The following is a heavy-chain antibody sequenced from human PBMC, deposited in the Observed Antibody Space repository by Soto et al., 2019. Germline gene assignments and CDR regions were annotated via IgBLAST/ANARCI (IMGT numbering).Heavy chain of an antibody. V-gene: IGHV1-8*01. J-gene: IGHJ5*02. CDR1: GYTFTSYD. CDR2: MNPNSGNT. CDR3: ARVRPRMAARRFDP. Sequence: ASVKVSCKASGYTFTSYDINWVRQATGQGLEWMGWMNPNSGNTGYAQKFQGRVTMTRNTSISTAYMELSSLRSEDTAVYYCARVRPRMAARRFDPWGQGALVSVSS. D-gene: IGHD6-6*01.